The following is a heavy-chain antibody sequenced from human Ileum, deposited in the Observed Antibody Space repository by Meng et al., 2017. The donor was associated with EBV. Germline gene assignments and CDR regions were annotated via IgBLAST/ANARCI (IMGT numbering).Heavy chain of an antibody. D-gene: IGHD1-26*01. CDR2: TVPIFGTT. Sequence: QVQLGQSGAGVKKPWSSVKVACKASGDRFGTYSVSWVRQAPGQGLEWMGNTVPIFGTTSYAQKFQGRVTITADESTSTAYMELRNLRSEDSAMYHCARLGGDYDDYWGQGTLVTVSS. CDR3: ARLGGDYDDY. V-gene: IGHV1-69*18. J-gene: IGHJ4*02. CDR1: GDRFGTYS.